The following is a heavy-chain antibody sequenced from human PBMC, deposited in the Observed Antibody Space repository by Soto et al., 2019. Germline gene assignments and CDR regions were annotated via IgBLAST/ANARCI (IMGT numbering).Heavy chain of an antibody. CDR2: VFPSGST. D-gene: IGHD3-16*01. V-gene: IGHV4-31*03. J-gene: IGHJ5*02. CDR3: ARGGGEDNYFGP. CDR1: RGSINSGGYY. Sequence: QVQLQESGPGLLKPSQTLSLTCTVSRGSINSGGYYWHWIRQHPGKGLEWIGYVFPSGSTYYNPSFRSRVTTSMDTSKNQFSLNLSSVTAADTAIYYCARGGGEDNYFGPWGQGTLVTVSS.